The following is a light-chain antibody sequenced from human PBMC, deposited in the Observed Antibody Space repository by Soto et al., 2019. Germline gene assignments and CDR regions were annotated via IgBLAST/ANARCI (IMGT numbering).Light chain of an antibody. Sequence: DIQMTQSPSSLSASVGDRVTITCRASQSISSYLNWYQQKPGKAPKLLIYAASSLQSGVPSRFSGSGSGTDFTLTISSLQPDDFATYYCQQYKSFSLTFGGGTRVEVK. CDR1: QSISSY. CDR2: AAS. CDR3: QQYKSFSLT. V-gene: IGKV1-39*01. J-gene: IGKJ4*01.